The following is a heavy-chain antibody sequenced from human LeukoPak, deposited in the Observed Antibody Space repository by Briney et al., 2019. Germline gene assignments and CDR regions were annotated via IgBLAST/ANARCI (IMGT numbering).Heavy chain of an antibody. CDR2: ISSSGSTI. CDR1: GFTFSSYA. Sequence: GGSLRLSCAASGFTFSSYAMTWVRQAPGKGLEWVSYISSSGSTIYYADSVKGRFTISRDNAKNSLYLQMNSLRAEDTAVYYCASNSGSYYDLDYWGQGTLVTVSS. V-gene: IGHV3-48*03. D-gene: IGHD1-26*01. CDR3: ASNSGSYYDLDY. J-gene: IGHJ4*02.